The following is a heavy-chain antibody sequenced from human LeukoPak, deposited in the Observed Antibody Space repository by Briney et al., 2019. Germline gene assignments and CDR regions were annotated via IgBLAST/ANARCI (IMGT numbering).Heavy chain of an antibody. CDR2: ISGSGGST. D-gene: IGHD3-22*01. CDR3: ASSYSSGYGWFDP. CDR1: GFTFSSYG. J-gene: IGHJ5*02. V-gene: IGHV3-23*01. Sequence: GGSLRLSCAASGFTFSSYGMSWVRQAPGKGLEWVSAISGSGGSTYYADSVKGRFTISRDNSKNTLYLQMNSLRAEDTAVYYCASSYSSGYGWFDPWGQGTLVTVSS.